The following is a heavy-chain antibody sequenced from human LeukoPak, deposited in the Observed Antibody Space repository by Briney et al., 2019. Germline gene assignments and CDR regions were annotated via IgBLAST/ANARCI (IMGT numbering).Heavy chain of an antibody. D-gene: IGHD4-23*01. J-gene: IGHJ5*02. CDR1: GFTFSSYE. CDR2: ISSSGSTI. Sequence: GGSLRLSCAASGFTFSSYEMNWVRQAPGKGLEWVSYISSSGSTIYYADSVKGRFTISRDNSKSTVYLQMNSLRAEDTAVYYCATFSYAGNAGGSVGPWGQGTLVTVSS. CDR3: ATFSYAGNAGGSVGP. V-gene: IGHV3-48*03.